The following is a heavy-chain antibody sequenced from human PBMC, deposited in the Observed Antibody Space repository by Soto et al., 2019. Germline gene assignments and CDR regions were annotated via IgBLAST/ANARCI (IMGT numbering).Heavy chain of an antibody. V-gene: IGHV2-5*02. CDR2: IYWDDDK. CDR3: TRDSYGSGYGMDV. J-gene: IGHJ6*02. Sequence: QITLKESGPPLVKPTQTLTLTCTFSGFSLTRGVAVGWIRQPPGKALEWLGIIYWDDDKRYSPSLKSRLTITKDTFINQVVLTMATLGPVDTATYYCTRDSYGSGYGMDVWGQGTTVTDSS. CDR1: GFSLTRGVA. D-gene: IGHD3-10*01.